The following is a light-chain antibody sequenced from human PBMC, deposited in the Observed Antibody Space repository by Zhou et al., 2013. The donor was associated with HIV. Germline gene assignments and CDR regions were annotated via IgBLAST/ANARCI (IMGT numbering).Light chain of an antibody. V-gene: IGKV3-11*01. CDR3: QQTTNWPRCS. CDR1: QSVTNN. J-gene: IGKJ2*04. CDR2: AVS. Sequence: EIVLTQSPGTLSLAPGDRATLTCRAGQSVTNNHLAWYQQRAGQAPRLLIYAVSNRATGIPARFSGSGSGTDFTLTISSLEPEDFAVYYCQQTTNWPRCSFGQGTKLEI.